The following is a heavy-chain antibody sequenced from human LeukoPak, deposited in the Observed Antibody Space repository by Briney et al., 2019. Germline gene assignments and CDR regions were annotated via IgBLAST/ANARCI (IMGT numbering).Heavy chain of an antibody. V-gene: IGHV3-48*01. CDR3: ARFAAGGSYYYYMDV. D-gene: IGHD6-25*01. CDR1: GFTFSSYT. Sequence: GVSLRLSCAASGFTFSSYTMIWVRQPPGKGLEWVSNIGTSSTTIYYADSVKGRFTISRDNAKNSLYLQMNSLRADDTAVYYCARFAAGGSYYYYMDVWGKGTTVTVSS. CDR2: IGTSSTTI. J-gene: IGHJ6*03.